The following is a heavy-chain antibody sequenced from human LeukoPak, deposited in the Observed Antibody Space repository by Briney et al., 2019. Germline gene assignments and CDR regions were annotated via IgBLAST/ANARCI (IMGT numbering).Heavy chain of an antibody. J-gene: IGHJ5*02. CDR3: ARERKGYHNWFDP. CDR1: GYTFTGYY. V-gene: IGHV1-2*04. CDR2: INPNSGGT. Sequence: ASVKVSCKASGYTFTGYYMHWVRQAPGQGLEWMGWINPNSGGTNYAQKFQGWVTMTRDTSISTAYMELSRLRSDDTAVYYCARERKGYHNWFDPWDQGTLVTVSS. D-gene: IGHD6-13*01.